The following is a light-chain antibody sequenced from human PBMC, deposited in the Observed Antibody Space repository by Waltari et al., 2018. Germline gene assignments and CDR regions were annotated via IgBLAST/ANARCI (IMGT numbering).Light chain of an antibody. J-gene: IGLJ2*01. Sequence: SYELTQPPSVSVSPGQTASITCSGNKLGDKYACWYHQKPGQSPVLVIYQDRKRPSGSPERFAGSNSGNTATLTISGTQAMDEADYYCQAWDNSTAVFGGGTKLTVL. V-gene: IGLV3-1*01. CDR2: QDR. CDR3: QAWDNSTAV. CDR1: KLGDKY.